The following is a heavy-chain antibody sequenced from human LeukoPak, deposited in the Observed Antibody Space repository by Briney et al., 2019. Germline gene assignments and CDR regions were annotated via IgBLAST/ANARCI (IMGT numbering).Heavy chain of an antibody. D-gene: IGHD6-13*01. V-gene: IGHV3-23*01. CDR2: ITGSGSST. CDR3: AKGHIAAWGAFDT. Sequence: GGSLRLPCAASGFTFSSYAMSWVRQAPGKGLEWVSTITGSGSSTYYADSVRGRFTISRDSSKNTLSLQMNSLRAEDTAVYYCAKGHIAAWGAFDTWGQGTMVTVSS. J-gene: IGHJ3*02. CDR1: GFTFSSYA.